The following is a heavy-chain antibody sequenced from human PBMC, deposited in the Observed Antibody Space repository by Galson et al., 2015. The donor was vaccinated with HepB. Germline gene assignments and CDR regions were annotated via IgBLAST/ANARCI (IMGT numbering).Heavy chain of an antibody. CDR2: IYYSGST. Sequence: EWIGNIYYSGSTYYNPSLKSRVTISLDTPKNQVSLRLRSVTAADTAVYYCARRGIAAGYGYFDYWGQGTLVTVSS. CDR3: ARRGIAAGYGYFDY. J-gene: IGHJ4*02. D-gene: IGHD6-25*01. V-gene: IGHV4-39*01.